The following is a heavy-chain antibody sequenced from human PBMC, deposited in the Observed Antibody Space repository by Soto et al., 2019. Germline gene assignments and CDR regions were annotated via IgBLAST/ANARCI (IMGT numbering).Heavy chain of an antibody. Sequence: QVQLVQSGAEVKKPGSSVRVSCKASGDTFSFYSINWVRQAPGLGLEWMGRINPILSMSNYAQRLQGRVTVTADKSTSTAYMELSSLRSEDTAMYYCASSYVSGDRAFDYWGQGALVTVSS. V-gene: IGHV1-69*02. J-gene: IGHJ4*02. CDR1: GDTFSFYS. CDR2: INPILSMS. D-gene: IGHD3-10*01. CDR3: ASSYVSGDRAFDY.